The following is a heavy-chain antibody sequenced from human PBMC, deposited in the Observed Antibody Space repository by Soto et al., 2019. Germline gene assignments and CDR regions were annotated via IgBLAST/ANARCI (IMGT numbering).Heavy chain of an antibody. Sequence: PVGSLRLSCAASGFTCSSYAMSRVRQAPGKGLEWVSVISDIGGSTHYTDSVKGRFTISRDNSKNTLYLQMNSLRAEDTAIYYCVKDGDYSSSWYDFDYWGLGTLVTVSS. CDR1: GFTCSSYA. V-gene: IGHV3-23*01. J-gene: IGHJ4*02. CDR2: ISDIGGST. D-gene: IGHD6-13*01. CDR3: VKDGDYSSSWYDFDY.